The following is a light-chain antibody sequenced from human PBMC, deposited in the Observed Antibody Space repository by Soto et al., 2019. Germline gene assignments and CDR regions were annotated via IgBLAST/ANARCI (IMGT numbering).Light chain of an antibody. J-gene: IGKJ2*01. CDR2: AAS. Sequence: EIVMTQSPGTLSLSPGEVATLSCRASQSVSSNLAWYQQKPGQSPRLLIYAASSRATGIPDRFSGSGSGTDFTLTISRLEPEDFAVYYCQQYGSSPYTFGQGT. CDR1: QSVSSN. V-gene: IGKV3-20*01. CDR3: QQYGSSPYT.